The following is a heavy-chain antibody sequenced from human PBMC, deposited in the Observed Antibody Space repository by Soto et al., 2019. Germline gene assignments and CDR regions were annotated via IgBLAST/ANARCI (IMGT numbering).Heavy chain of an antibody. Sequence: GGSLRLSCSDSGFTFTDYGMHWVRQAPGKGLEWVAVISYDGSNKNYADSVKGRFTISRDNSKNTLYLQMNSLRAEDTAVYYCAKDTYYHDSSGYYVFDYWGQGTLVTVSS. J-gene: IGHJ4*02. D-gene: IGHD3-22*01. V-gene: IGHV3-30*18. CDR1: GFTFTDYG. CDR2: ISYDGSNK. CDR3: AKDTYYHDSSGYYVFDY.